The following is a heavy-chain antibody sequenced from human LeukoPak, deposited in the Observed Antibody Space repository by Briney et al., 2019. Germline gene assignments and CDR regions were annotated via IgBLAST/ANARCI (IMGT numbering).Heavy chain of an antibody. J-gene: IGHJ1*01. CDR3: TSITMIAVVRYFQH. CDR2: ISGSGGST. D-gene: IGHD3-22*01. V-gene: IGHV3-23*01. Sequence: GGSLRLSCAASGFTFSSYAMSWVRQAPGKGLEWVSAISGSGGSTYYADSVKGRFTISRDNSKNTLYLQMNSLRAEDTAVYYCTSITMIAVVRYFQHWGQGTLVTVSS. CDR1: GFTFSSYA.